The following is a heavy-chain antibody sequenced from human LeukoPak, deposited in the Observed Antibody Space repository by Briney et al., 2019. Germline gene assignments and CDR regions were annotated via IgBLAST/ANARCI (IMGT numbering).Heavy chain of an antibody. CDR3: ARGTYYYDSSGYYRY. Sequence: ASVKVSCKASGYAFTGYYMHWVRQAPGQGLEWMGWINPNSGGTNYAQKFQGRVTMTRDTSISTAYMELSRLRSDDTAVYYCARGTYYYDSSGYYRYWGQGTLVTVSS. J-gene: IGHJ4*02. CDR1: GYAFTGYY. CDR2: INPNSGGT. V-gene: IGHV1-2*02. D-gene: IGHD3-22*01.